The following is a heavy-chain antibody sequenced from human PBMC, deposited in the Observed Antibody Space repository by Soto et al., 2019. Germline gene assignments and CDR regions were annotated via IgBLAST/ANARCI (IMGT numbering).Heavy chain of an antibody. V-gene: IGHV3-23*01. CDR1: GFTFNSYA. D-gene: IGHD2-2*01. CDR3: VRKYPGTRPFDY. Sequence: PGGSLRRSCAASGFTFNSYAMNGVRQAPGKGLAWGSAIGTDGNTYYANSVKGRFTISRDNSRTTLYLQMNSLRVEDTALYYCVRKYPGTRPFDYWGQGTLVTVSS. CDR2: IGTDGNT. J-gene: IGHJ4*01.